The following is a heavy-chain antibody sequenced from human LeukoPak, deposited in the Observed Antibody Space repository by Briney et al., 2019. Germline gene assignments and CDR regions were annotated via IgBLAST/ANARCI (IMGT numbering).Heavy chain of an antibody. CDR2: IYYSGRT. J-gene: IGHJ4*02. Sequence: SETLSLTCSVSGGYISTSNYYWCWIRQPPGKGLEWIGTIYYSGRTYYNPSLQSRVTISLDTSQNQLSLQVRSVTVVDTAVYYCARFFYYDASLPPYWGQGTQVTVSS. D-gene: IGHD3-16*01. CDR1: GGYISTSNYY. CDR3: ARFFYYDASLPPY. V-gene: IGHV4-39*01.